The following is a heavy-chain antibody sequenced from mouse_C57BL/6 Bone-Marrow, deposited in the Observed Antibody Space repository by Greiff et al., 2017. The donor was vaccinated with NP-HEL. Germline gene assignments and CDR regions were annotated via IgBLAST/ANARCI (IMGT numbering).Heavy chain of an antibody. CDR3: ARYDYDWGYYFDY. CDR1: GYTFTSYW. D-gene: IGHD2-4*01. Sequence: QVQLQQPGAELVMPGASVKLSCKASGYTFTSYWMHWVKQRPGQGLEWIGEIDPSDSYTNYNQKFKGKSTLTVDKSSSTAYMQLSSLTSEDSAVYYCARYDYDWGYYFDYWGQGTTLTVSS. J-gene: IGHJ2*01. CDR2: IDPSDSYT. V-gene: IGHV1-69*01.